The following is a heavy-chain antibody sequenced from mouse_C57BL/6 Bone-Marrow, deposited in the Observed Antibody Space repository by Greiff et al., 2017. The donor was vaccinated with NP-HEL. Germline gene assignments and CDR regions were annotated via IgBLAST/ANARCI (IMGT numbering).Heavy chain of an antibody. CDR3: ARLGDGYYGFDY. J-gene: IGHJ2*01. V-gene: IGHV1-63*01. CDR1: GYTFTNYW. CDR2: IYPGGGYT. Sequence: VQLQQSGAELVRPGTSVKMSCKASGYTFTNYWIGWAKQRPGHGLEWIGDIYPGGGYTNYNEKFKGKATLTADKSSSTAYMQFSSLTSKDSAIYYCARLGDGYYGFDYWGQGTTLTVSS. D-gene: IGHD2-3*01.